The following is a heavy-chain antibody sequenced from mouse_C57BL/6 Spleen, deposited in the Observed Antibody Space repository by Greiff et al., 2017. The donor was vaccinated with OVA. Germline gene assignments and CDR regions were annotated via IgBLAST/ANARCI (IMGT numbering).Heavy chain of an antibody. Sequence: EVQGVESGGGLVKPGGSPTLSCAASGFTFSSYAMSWVRQTPEKRLEWVATISDGGSYTYYPDNVKGRLTISRDNAKNNLYLQMSHLKSEDTAMYYCARGYSNYAMDYWGQGTTVTVSS. CDR2: ISDGGSYT. J-gene: IGHJ4*01. V-gene: IGHV5-4*01. D-gene: IGHD2-5*01. CDR1: GFTFSSYA. CDR3: ARGYSNYAMDY.